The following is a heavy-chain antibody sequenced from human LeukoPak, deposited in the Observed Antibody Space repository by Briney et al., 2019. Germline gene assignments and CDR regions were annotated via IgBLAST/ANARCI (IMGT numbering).Heavy chain of an antibody. D-gene: IGHD2-15*01. CDR2: IGNDGSNK. J-gene: IGHJ4*02. CDR3: AAHQGYCSGGGCGPY. Sequence: GRSLRLSCAASGFTFSTFGMHWVRQAPGKGLEWLAFIGNDGSNKYCVDSVKGRFTISRDNSKNTLYLQMNTLRAEDTAVYHCAAHQGYCSGGGCGPYWGQGTQVTVSS. CDR1: GFTFSTFG. V-gene: IGHV3-30*02.